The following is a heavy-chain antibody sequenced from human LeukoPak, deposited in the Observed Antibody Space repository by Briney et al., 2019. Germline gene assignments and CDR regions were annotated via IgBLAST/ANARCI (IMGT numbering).Heavy chain of an antibody. V-gene: IGHV4-4*02. Sequence: NPSETLSLTCAVSGGSISSSNWWSWVRQPPGKGLEWIGEIYHSGSTNYNPSLKSRVTISVDKSKNQFSLKLSSVTAADTAVYYCARDLSGSSSWKNWFDPWGQGTLVTVSS. J-gene: IGHJ5*02. D-gene: IGHD6-13*01. CDR1: GGSISSSNW. CDR3: ARDLSGSSSWKNWFDP. CDR2: IYHSGST.